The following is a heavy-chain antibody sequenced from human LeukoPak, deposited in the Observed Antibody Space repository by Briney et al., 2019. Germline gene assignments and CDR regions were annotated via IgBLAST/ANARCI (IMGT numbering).Heavy chain of an antibody. D-gene: IGHD2-15*01. CDR1: GGSISSYY. J-gene: IGHJ6*03. CDR3: ARDSVVAATRGYYYYYMDV. CDR2: IYTSGST. Sequence: SETLSLTCTVSGGSISSYYWSWIRQPAGKGLEWIGRIYTSGSTNYNPSLKSRVTMSVDTSKNQFSLKLGSVTAADTAVYYCARDSVVAATRGYYYYYMDVWGKGTTVTISS. V-gene: IGHV4-4*07.